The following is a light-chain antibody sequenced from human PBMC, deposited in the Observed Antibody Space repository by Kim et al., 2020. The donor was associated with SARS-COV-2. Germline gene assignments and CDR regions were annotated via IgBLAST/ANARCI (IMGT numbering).Light chain of an antibody. CDR1: SSVFGTYNL. J-gene: IGLJ2*01. CDR2: EVN. CDR3: CSYAGSSTLV. Sequence: GQSITISCTGTSSVFGTYNLVSWYQQHPGKAPKVMIYEVNKRPSGVSNRFSGSKSGNTASLTISGLQAEDEADYYCCSYAGSSTLVFGGGTQLTVL. V-gene: IGLV2-23*02.